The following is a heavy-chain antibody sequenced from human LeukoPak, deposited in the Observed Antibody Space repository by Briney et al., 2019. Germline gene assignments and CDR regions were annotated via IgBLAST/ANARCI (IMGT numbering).Heavy chain of an antibody. D-gene: IGHD3-9*01. CDR2: IYYSGST. V-gene: IGHV4-59*01. CDR1: GGSISSYY. J-gene: IGHJ5*02. CDR3: ARDRGILTGPNWFDP. Sequence: SETLSLTCTVSGGSISSYYWSWIRQPPGKGLEWIGYIYYSGSTNYNPSLKSRVTISVDTSKNQFSLKLSSVTAADTAVYYCARDRGILTGPNWFDPWGQGTLVTVSS.